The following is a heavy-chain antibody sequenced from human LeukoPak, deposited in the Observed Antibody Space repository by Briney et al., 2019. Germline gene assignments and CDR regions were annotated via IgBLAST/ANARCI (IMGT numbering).Heavy chain of an antibody. J-gene: IGHJ4*02. CDR1: GYTFTGYY. CDR2: IDPNSGGT. D-gene: IGHD3-10*01. V-gene: IGHV1-2*06. CDR3: ARWRFGGSDYYFDY. Sequence: ASVKVSCKASGYTFTGYYMHWVRQAPGQGLEWMGRIDPNSGGTNYAQKFQGRVTMTRDTSISTAHMELSRLRSDDTAVYYCARWRFGGSDYYFDYWGQGTLVTVSS.